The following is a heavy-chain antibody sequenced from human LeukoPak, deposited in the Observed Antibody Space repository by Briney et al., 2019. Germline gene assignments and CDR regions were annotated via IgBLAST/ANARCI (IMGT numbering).Heavy chain of an antibody. Sequence: QSGGSLRLSCAASGFTFSIYAMSCVRQAPGKGMEWVSAISGSGGSTYYADSVKGRFTISRDNSKNTLYLQMNSLRAEDTAVYYCAKDTTGTTVSDYWGQGTLVTVSS. CDR3: AKDTTGTTVSDY. CDR2: ISGSGGST. D-gene: IGHD1-1*01. V-gene: IGHV3-23*01. CDR1: GFTFSIYA. J-gene: IGHJ4*02.